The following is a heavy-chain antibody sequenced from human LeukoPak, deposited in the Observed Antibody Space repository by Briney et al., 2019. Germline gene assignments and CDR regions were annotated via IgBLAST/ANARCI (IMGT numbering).Heavy chain of an antibody. J-gene: IGHJ1*01. CDR2: ISGASAGNT. V-gene: IGHV3-23*01. CDR1: GFTFSNSA. CDR3: VNSEDRSGLYTRFFQH. D-gene: IGHD6-19*01. Sequence: GGSLRLSCAASGFTFSNSAMAWVRQAPGKGLEWVSGISGASAGNTYYADSVRGRFTISRDNSKNTPFLQMNSLRAEDTALYYCVNSEDRSGLYTRFFQHWGQGTLVTVSS.